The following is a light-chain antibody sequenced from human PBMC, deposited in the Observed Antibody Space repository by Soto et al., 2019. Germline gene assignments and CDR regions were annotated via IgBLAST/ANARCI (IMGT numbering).Light chain of an antibody. V-gene: IGLV4-69*01. Sequence: QPVLTQSTSASASLGASVKLTCILSSGHSRYAIAWHQQQPEKGPRYLMKVNSDGSHSKGDGIPDRFSGSSSGAERYLTISSLQSDDEADYYCQTWGTGTVVFGGGTKLTVL. CDR3: QTWGTGTVV. CDR2: VNSDGSH. J-gene: IGLJ2*01. CDR1: SGHSRYA.